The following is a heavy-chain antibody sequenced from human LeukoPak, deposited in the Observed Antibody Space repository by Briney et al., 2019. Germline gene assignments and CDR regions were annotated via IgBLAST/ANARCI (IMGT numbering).Heavy chain of an antibody. CDR3: ARTRYSGTYYPFDY. D-gene: IGHD1-26*01. Sequence: GGSLRLSCGASGFTFSRYWMHGVRQAPGKGLVWVSRINSDGSSTSYADSVKGRFTISRDNAKNTLYVQMNSLRAEDTAVYYCARTRYSGTYYPFDYWGQGTLVTVSS. J-gene: IGHJ4*02. V-gene: IGHV3-74*01. CDR2: INSDGSST. CDR1: GFTFSRYW.